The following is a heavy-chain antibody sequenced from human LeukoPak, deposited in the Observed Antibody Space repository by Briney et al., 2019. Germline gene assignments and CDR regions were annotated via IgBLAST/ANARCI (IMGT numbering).Heavy chain of an antibody. D-gene: IGHD1-14*01. CDR2: IIPIFGTA. Sequence: GASVKVSCKASGGTFSSYAISWVRQAPGQGLEWMGGIIPIFGTANYAQKFQGRVTITTDESTSTAYMELSSLRSENTAVYYCARSVLQRYNWNHGDYWGQGTLVTVSS. CDR3: ARSVLQRYNWNHGDY. J-gene: IGHJ4*02. CDR1: GGTFSSYA. V-gene: IGHV1-69*05.